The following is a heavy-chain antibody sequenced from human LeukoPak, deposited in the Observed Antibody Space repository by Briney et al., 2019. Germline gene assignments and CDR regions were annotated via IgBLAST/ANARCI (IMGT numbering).Heavy chain of an antibody. CDR3: ARGYYFDY. CDR2: INHSGST. V-gene: IGHV4-34*01. Sequence: SETLSLTCAVYGGSFSGYYWSWIRQPPGKGLEWIGEINHSGSTNYNPSLKSRVTISVDTSKNQFSLRLSSVTAADTAVYYCARGYYFDYWGQGTLVTVSS. J-gene: IGHJ4*02. CDR1: GGSFSGYY.